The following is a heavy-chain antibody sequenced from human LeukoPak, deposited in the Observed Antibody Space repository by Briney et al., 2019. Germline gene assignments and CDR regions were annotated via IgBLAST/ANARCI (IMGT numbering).Heavy chain of an antibody. J-gene: IGHJ4*02. Sequence: GGSLRLSCSASGFTFSSYAMSWVRQAPGKGLEWVSAISGSGGSTYYADSVKGRFTISRDNSKNTLYLQMNSLRAEDTAVYYCARVEGGLGSYYRGTYYFDYWGQGTLVTVSS. D-gene: IGHD1-26*01. V-gene: IGHV3-23*01. CDR2: ISGSGGST. CDR3: ARVEGGLGSYYRGTYYFDY. CDR1: GFTFSSYA.